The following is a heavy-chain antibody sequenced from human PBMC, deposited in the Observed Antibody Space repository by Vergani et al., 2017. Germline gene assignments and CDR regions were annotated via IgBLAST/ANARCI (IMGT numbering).Heavy chain of an antibody. J-gene: IGHJ2*01. V-gene: IGHV4-34*01. CDR1: GGSFSGYY. CDR3: ARHLIRDGYNL. D-gene: IGHD5-24*01. Sequence: QVQLQQWGAGLLKPSETLSLTCAVYGGSFSGYYWSWIRQPPGKGLEWIGEINHSGSTNYNPSLKSRVTISVDTSKNQFSLKLSSVTAADTAVYYCARHLIRDGYNLWGRGTLVTVSS. CDR2: INHSGST.